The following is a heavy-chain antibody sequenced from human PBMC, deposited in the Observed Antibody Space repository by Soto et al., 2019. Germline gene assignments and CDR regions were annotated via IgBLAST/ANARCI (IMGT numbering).Heavy chain of an antibody. CDR2: ISLYSDGT. V-gene: IGHV1-18*01. CDR1: GYTFSNYG. J-gene: IGHJ5*01. Sequence: ASAKVSCKTSGYTFSNYGITWVRQPPGQPLEWLGWISLYSDGTNYAQKFQGRVSMTTDTSTTTAYMELRSLRSDDTAVYYCARVVPGAEAWFGSWGQGALVTVSS. CDR3: ARVVPGAEAWFGS. D-gene: IGHD2-2*01.